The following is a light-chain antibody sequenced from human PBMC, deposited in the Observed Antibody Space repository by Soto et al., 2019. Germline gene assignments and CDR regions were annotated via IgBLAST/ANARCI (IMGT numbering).Light chain of an antibody. CDR3: CSYAGSSPFV. CDR2: EVS. Sequence: SVLTQPPSASWSPGQAITIPCTGTSNFVGSYNLVSWYQQHPGKAPKLMIYEVSKRPSGVSNRFSGSKSGNTASLTISGLQAEDEADYYCCSYAGSSPFVFGTGTKVTVL. J-gene: IGLJ1*01. CDR1: SNFVGSYNL. V-gene: IGLV2-23*02.